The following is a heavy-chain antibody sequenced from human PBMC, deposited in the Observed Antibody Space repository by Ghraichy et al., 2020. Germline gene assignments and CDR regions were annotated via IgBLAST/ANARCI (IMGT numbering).Heavy chain of an antibody. CDR3: ARGGRSSWHAEYFQY. CDR2: IKQDGTET. CDR1: GFTFSNYW. V-gene: IGHV3-7*04. Sequence: GGSLRLSCAGSGFTFSNYWMSWVRQAPGKGLEWVANIKQDGTETDYVDSVKGRFPFSRDNVKNSTYLQMNSLRVEDTAVYYCARGGRSSWHAEYFQYWGQGTLVTVSS. D-gene: IGHD6-13*01. J-gene: IGHJ1*01.